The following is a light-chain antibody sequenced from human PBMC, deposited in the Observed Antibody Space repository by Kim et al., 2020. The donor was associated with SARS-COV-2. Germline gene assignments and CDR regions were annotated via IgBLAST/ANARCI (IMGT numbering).Light chain of an antibody. CDR1: QSVTNY. Sequence: EIVLTQSPATLSLSPGQRATLSCRASQSVTNYVAWYQQKPGQAPRLLIYDASNRATGIPARFSGSGAGTDFTLTISSLEPEDFAVYYCQQRSDGLTFGGGTKLEI. CDR2: DAS. V-gene: IGKV3-11*01. CDR3: QQRSDGLT. J-gene: IGKJ4*01.